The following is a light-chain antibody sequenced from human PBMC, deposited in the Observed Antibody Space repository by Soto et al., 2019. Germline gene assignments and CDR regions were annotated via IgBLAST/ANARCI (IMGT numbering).Light chain of an antibody. CDR3: QQYKSYWT. CDR2: EAS. V-gene: IGKV1-5*03. CDR1: QSITNW. J-gene: IGKJ1*01. Sequence: DIQMTSSPATLSASVVESVTITCRASQSITNWLAWYQLKPGKAPKLLIHEASNLHSGVSSRFTGSGSGTDFTLTITSLQPEDFATYYCQQYKSYWTFGQGTKVDIK.